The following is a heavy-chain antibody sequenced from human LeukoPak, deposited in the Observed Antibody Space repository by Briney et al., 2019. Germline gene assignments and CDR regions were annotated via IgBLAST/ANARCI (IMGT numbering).Heavy chain of an antibody. D-gene: IGHD1-14*01. CDR2: ISSSSSYI. V-gene: IGHV3-21*01. J-gene: IGHJ4*02. CDR3: ARETRKTFDF. Sequence: GGSLILSCAASGFTFSSHNTNWVRQAPGKGLEWVSSISSSSSYIYYADSVKGRFSISRDNAKNSLYLQMNSLRAEDTAVYYCARETRKTFDFWGQGTLVTVSS. CDR1: GFTFSSHN.